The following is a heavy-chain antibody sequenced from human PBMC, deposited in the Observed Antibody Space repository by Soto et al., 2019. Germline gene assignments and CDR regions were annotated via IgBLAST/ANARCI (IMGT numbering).Heavy chain of an antibody. Sequence: QVQLQEAGPGLVKPSQTLSLTCTVSGGSISSGGYYWSWIRQHPGKGLEWSGYIYYIGSTYYNPSLKIRVTISVDTSKNQFSLKLSSVTAADTAVYYCARARRESDDFDYWGQGTLVTVSS. V-gene: IGHV4-31*03. CDR2: IYYIGST. J-gene: IGHJ4*02. CDR1: GGSISSGGYY. D-gene: IGHD3-10*01. CDR3: ARARRESDDFDY.